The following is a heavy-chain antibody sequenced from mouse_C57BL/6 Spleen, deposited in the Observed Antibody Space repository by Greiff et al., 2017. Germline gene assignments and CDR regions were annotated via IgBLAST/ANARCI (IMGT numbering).Heavy chain of an antibody. J-gene: IGHJ2*01. CDR2: IDPETGGT. Sequence: QVQLKESGAELVRPGASVTLSCKASGYTFTDYEMHWVKQTPVHGLEWIGAIDPETGGTAYNQKFKGKAILTADKSSSTAYMELRSLTSEDSAVYYCTRGRYYGSSWGQGTTRTVSS. CDR3: TRGRYYGSS. CDR1: GYTFTDYE. D-gene: IGHD1-1*01. V-gene: IGHV1-15*01.